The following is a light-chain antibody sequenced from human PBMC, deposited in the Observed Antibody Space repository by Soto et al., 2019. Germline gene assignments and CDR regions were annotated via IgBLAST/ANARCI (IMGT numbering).Light chain of an antibody. J-gene: IGKJ1*01. V-gene: IGKV3-11*01. CDR1: QSVDNY. CDR3: KQRSNWPRT. CDR2: DAS. Sequence: EIVLTQSPATLSLSPGERATLSCRASQSVDNYLVWYQQKPGQAHRLLIYDASNKATGIQARFSGSGSGTDFTLTISSLEPEDFAVYYCKQRSNWPRTFGQGTKVDIK.